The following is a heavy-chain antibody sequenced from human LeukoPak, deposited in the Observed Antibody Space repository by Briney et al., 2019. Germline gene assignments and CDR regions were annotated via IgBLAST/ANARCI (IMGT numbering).Heavy chain of an antibody. J-gene: IGHJ4*02. CDR2: IYYSGST. Sequence: SETLSLTCTVSGGSISSGGYYWTWIRQHPGKGLEWIGYIYYSGSTYYNPSLKSRVTISVDTSKNQFSLKLNSVTAADTAVYYCARDSDSSGSFTLFDYWGQGTLVTVSS. CDR1: GGSISSGGYY. CDR3: ARDSDSSGSFTLFDY. D-gene: IGHD3-22*01. V-gene: IGHV4-31*03.